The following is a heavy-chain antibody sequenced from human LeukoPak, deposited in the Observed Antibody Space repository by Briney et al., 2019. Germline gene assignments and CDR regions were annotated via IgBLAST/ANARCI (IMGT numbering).Heavy chain of an antibody. CDR2: INHSGST. CDR1: GFTFSSYG. CDR3: ARDKPAYSSGWYRGGNWFDP. Sequence: PGGSLGLSCAASGFTFSSYGMHWVRQPPGKGLEWIGEINHSGSTNYNLSLKSRVTISVDTSKNQFSLKLSSVTAADTAVYYCARDKPAYSSGWYRGGNWFDPWGQGTLVTVSS. D-gene: IGHD6-19*01. V-gene: IGHV4-34*01. J-gene: IGHJ5*02.